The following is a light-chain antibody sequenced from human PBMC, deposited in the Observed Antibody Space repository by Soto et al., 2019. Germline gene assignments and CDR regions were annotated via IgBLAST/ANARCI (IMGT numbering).Light chain of an antibody. V-gene: IGKV1-5*01. Sequence: GDRFTITCRASQSISSWVAWYPQKPGTAPKLLIYDASSLESGVPSRFSGRGSGTEFTLTISSLQPDDFATYYCQQSGTFGQGTQVASK. CDR3: QQSGT. J-gene: IGKJ1*01. CDR2: DAS. CDR1: QSISSW.